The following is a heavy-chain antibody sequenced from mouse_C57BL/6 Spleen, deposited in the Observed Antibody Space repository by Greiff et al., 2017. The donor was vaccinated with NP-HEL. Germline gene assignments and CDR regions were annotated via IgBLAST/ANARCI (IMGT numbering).Heavy chain of an antibody. CDR1: GYTFTSYW. CDR3: ARSPYYYGSSWDYFDY. V-gene: IGHV1-64*01. Sequence: VQLQQPGAELVKPGASVKLSCKASGYTFTSYWMHWVKQRPGQGLEWIGMIHPNSGSTNYNEKFKSKATLTVDKSSSTAYMQLSSLTSEDSAVYYCARSPYYYGSSWDYFDYWGQGTTLTVSS. D-gene: IGHD1-1*01. J-gene: IGHJ2*01. CDR2: IHPNSGST.